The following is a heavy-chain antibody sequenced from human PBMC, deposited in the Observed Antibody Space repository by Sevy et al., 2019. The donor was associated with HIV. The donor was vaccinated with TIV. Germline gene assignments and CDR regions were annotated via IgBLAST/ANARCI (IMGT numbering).Heavy chain of an antibody. CDR3: ARDPHYYGSGSYYPDDAFDI. CDR1: GGTFSSYA. V-gene: IGHV1-69*13. D-gene: IGHD3-10*01. J-gene: IGHJ3*02. Sequence: ASVKVSCKASGGTFSSYAISWVRQAPGQGLEWMGRIIPIFGTANYAQKFQGRVTITADESTSTAYMELSSLRSEDTAVYYCARDPHYYGSGSYYPDDAFDIWGQGTMVTVSS. CDR2: IIPIFGTA.